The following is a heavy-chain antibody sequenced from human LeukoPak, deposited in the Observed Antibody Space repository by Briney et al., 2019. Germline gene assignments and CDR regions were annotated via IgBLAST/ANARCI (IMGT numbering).Heavy chain of an antibody. J-gene: IGHJ4*02. CDR3: ARDLGVYDSSGYLDY. CDR2: IDSSSSTI. CDR1: GFDFSTYS. D-gene: IGHD3-22*01. V-gene: IGHV3-48*01. Sequence: PGGSLRLSCAASGFDFSTYSMHWVRRAPGRGLEWLSYIDSSSSTIYYADSVKGRFTISRDNAKNSLYLQMNSLRAEDTAVFYCARDLGVYDSSGYLDYWGQGTLVTVSS.